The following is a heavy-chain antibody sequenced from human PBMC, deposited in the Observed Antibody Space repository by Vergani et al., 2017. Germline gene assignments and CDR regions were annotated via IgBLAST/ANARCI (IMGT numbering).Heavy chain of an antibody. D-gene: IGHD1-26*01. CDR2: IKHSGST. CDR1: GGSFSGFY. CDR3: AIYIVGAADY. J-gene: IGHJ4*02. V-gene: IGHV4-34*01. Sequence: QVQLQQWGAGLLKPSETLSLTCAVYGGSFSGFYWSWIRQPPGKGRGWIGEIKHSGSTNYNPSLKSRVTISVDTSKNRFSLKLSSVTAADTAVYYCAIYIVGAADYWGQGTLVTVSS.